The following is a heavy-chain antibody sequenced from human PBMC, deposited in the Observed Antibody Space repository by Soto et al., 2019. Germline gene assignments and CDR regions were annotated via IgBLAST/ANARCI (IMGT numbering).Heavy chain of an antibody. V-gene: IGHV3-74*01. Sequence: EVQLVESGGGLVQPGGSLTLSCAASGFTFSRYWMYWVRQAPGKGMVWVSRIISGGSDTSNAGSVKGRFTISRDDAKNTLYLQMNSLRAEDTAVYYCARVEDFWGRYYSSMDVWGKGTTVSVPS. CDR2: IISGGSDT. J-gene: IGHJ6*03. D-gene: IGHD3-3*01. CDR1: GFTFSRYW. CDR3: ARVEDFWGRYYSSMDV.